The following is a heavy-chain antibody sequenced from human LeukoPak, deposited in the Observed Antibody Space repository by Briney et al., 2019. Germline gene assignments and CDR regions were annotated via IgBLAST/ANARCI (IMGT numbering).Heavy chain of an antibody. V-gene: IGHV3-23*01. Sequence: GGSLRLSCAASGFTFSSYSMNWVRQAPGKGLEWVSTIRGSGGTTYYADSVKGRFTISRDNSKNTLYLQMNSLRAEDTAVYYCAKDVHYYGSGSYLGGFDYWGQGTLVTVSS. J-gene: IGHJ4*02. CDR2: IRGSGGTT. CDR3: AKDVHYYGSGSYLGGFDY. D-gene: IGHD3-10*01. CDR1: GFTFSSYS.